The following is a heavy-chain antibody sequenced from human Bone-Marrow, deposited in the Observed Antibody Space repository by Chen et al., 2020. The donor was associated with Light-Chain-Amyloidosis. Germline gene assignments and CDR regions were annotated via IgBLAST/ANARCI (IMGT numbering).Heavy chain of an antibody. D-gene: IGHD2-15*01. V-gene: IGHV1-69*01. CDR1: GGTFSSFP. J-gene: IGHJ3*02. CDR2: VIPILDTP. CDR3: ARVPRVLAAHALDI. Sequence: QVQLVQSGAEVKKPGSSVKVSCRTSGGTFSSFPIIWVRQAPEQGLEWVGGVIPILDTPTYAQKFQGRVTITADDSTSTAYMELRSLTSEDTAVYFCARVPRVLAAHALDIWGQGTIVSVSS.